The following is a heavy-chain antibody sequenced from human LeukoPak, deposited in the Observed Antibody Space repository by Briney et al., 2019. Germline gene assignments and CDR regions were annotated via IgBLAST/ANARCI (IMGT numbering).Heavy chain of an antibody. V-gene: IGHV3-48*04. CDR1: GFTFSSYS. J-gene: IGHJ3*02. CDR3: VRHRGAWTVHDAFAM. Sequence: GGSLRLSCEGSGFTFSSYSMNWVRQAPGKGLEWLSYISSGVQTVYYADSVKGRFTISRDNAKNSLFLQLNSLRAADTAVYYGVRHRGAWTVHDAFAMWGQGTMVTVAS. CDR2: ISSGVQTV. D-gene: IGHD4-11*01.